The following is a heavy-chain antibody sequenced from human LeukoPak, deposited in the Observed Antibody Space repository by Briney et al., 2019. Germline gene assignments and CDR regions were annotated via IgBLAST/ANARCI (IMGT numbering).Heavy chain of an antibody. V-gene: IGHV3-23*01. J-gene: IGHJ6*02. CDR3: AKDNNYYYGMDV. Sequence: AGGYLRRSCAASGFTSSTYAMNWVRQAPGKGLEWVSGMSGSGGGTYYADSVKGRFTISRDNSKNTLYLQMNSLRAEDTAVYYCAKDNNYYYGMDVWGQGTTVTVSS. CDR2: MSGSGGGT. CDR1: GFTSSTYA.